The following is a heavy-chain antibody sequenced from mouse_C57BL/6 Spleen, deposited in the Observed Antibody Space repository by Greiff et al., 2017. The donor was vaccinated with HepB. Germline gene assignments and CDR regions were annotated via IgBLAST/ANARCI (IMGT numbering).Heavy chain of an antibody. V-gene: IGHV1-50*01. Sequence: QVQLQQPGAELVKPGASVKLSCKASGYTFNSYWMQWVKQRPGQGLEWIGEIDPSDSYTNYNQKFKGKATLTVDTSSSTAYMQLSSLTSEDSAVYYCARRDYSKGYFDVWGTGTTVTVSS. J-gene: IGHJ1*03. CDR1: GYTFNSYW. D-gene: IGHD2-5*01. CDR3: ARRDYSKGYFDV. CDR2: IDPSDSYT.